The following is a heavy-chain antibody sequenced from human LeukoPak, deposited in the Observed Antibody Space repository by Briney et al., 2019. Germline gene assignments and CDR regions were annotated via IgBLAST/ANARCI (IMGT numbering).Heavy chain of an antibody. V-gene: IGHV1-2*06. D-gene: IGHD1-26*01. CDR3: ARDRMGSYEW. CDR1: GYTLIDYE. J-gene: IGHJ4*02. CDR2: VNPKNGGT. Sequence: SVKVSCKASGYTLIDYELDWVRQAPGQGFELMGRVNPKNGGTNHAQKFQGRVTMTRDTSISTVYMELSGLTSDDTAVYYCARDRMGSYEWWGQGTLVTVSS.